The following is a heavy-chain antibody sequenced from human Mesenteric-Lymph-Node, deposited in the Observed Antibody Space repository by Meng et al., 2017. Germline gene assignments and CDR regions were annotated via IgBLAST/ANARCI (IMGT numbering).Heavy chain of an antibody. J-gene: IGHJ4*02. Sequence: ASVKVSCKASGYTFTSYDINWVRQATGQGLEWMGWMNPNSGNTGYAQKFQGRVTMTRDTSTSTVYMELSSLRSEDTAVYYCARSTDSSGYYYFDYWGQGTLVTVSS. CDR2: MNPNSGNT. D-gene: IGHD3-22*01. CDR1: GYTFTSYD. CDR3: ARSTDSSGYYYFDY. V-gene: IGHV1-8*01.